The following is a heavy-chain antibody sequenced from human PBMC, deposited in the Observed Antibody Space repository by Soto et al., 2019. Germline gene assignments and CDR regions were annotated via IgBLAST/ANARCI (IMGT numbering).Heavy chain of an antibody. CDR3: ARERLRRGGFDP. CDR2: ISGSGGST. Sequence: GVSLRLSCAASGFTFSSYAMSWVRQAPGKGLEWVSAISGSGGSTYYADSVKGRFTISRDNAKKSLYLQMNGLRDEDTAVYYCARERLRRGGFDPWGQGTLVTVSS. CDR1: GFTFSSYA. V-gene: IGHV3-23*01. D-gene: IGHD5-12*01. J-gene: IGHJ5*02.